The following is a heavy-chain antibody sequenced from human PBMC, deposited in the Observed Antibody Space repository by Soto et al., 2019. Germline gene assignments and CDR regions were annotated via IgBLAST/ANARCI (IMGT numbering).Heavy chain of an antibody. CDR2: ISYDGSNK. CDR3: ARGLPWFGESSRHHFDY. V-gene: IGHV3-30-3*01. Sequence: HPGXSLRLSCAASGFTFSSYAIHWVGQAPGKGLEWVAVISYDGSNKYYADSVKGRFTISRDNSKNTLYLQMNSLRAEDKAVYYCARGLPWFGESSRHHFDYWGQGTLVTVSS. D-gene: IGHD3-10*01. J-gene: IGHJ4*02. CDR1: GFTFSSYA.